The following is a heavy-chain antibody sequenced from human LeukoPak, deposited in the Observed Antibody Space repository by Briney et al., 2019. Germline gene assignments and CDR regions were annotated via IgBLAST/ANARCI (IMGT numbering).Heavy chain of an antibody. Sequence: GGSLRLSCVGSGFTFTDYAIHWLRQAPGKGMESVAFISSDGNTKFYADSLKGRITISRDNFRNTVFLEMTTLRPEDTALYYCVRDLTYGARFDYWGQGTLVTVSS. D-gene: IGHD3-9*01. CDR2: ISSDGNTK. CDR1: GFTFTDYA. CDR3: VRDLTYGARFDY. V-gene: IGHV3-30*04. J-gene: IGHJ4*02.